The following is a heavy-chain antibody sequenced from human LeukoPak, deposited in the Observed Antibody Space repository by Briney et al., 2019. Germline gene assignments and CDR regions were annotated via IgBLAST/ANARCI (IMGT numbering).Heavy chain of an antibody. Sequence: GASVKVSCKASGYTFTTYGVNWVRQAPGQGLEWMGWISAYNGKTNYAQKFQGRVTMTTDTATGTAYMELRSLRSDDTAVYYCARWDRSTAAAFDSWGQGTLATVSS. CDR3: ARWDRSTAAAFDS. CDR2: ISAYNGKT. J-gene: IGHJ4*02. D-gene: IGHD2-2*01. V-gene: IGHV1-18*01. CDR1: GYTFTTYG.